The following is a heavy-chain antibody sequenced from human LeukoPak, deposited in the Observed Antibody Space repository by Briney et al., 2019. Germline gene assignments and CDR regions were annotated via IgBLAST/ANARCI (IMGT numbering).Heavy chain of an antibody. J-gene: IGHJ4*02. Sequence: SETLSLTCTVSGGSISSYYWSWIRHPPGKGLEWIGYIYYSGSTNYNPSLKSRVTISVDTSKIQFSLKLSSVTAADTAVYYCARSRIAVVYFDYWGQGTLVTVSS. CDR1: GGSISSYY. D-gene: IGHD6-19*01. CDR3: ARSRIAVVYFDY. V-gene: IGHV4-59*08. CDR2: IYYSGST.